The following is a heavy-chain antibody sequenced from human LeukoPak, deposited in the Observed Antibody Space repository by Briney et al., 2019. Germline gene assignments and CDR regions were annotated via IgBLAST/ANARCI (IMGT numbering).Heavy chain of an antibody. CDR1: GFTFDDYA. V-gene: IGHV3-9*01. J-gene: IGHJ4*02. CDR2: ISWNSGSI. CDR3: AKDLIAAAGTFIFDY. Sequence: GGSLRLSCAASGFTFDDYAMRWVRQAPGKGLEWVSGISWNSGSIGYADSVKGRFTISRDNAKNSLYLQMNSLRAEDTALYYCAKDLIAAAGTFIFDYWGQGTLVTVSS. D-gene: IGHD6-13*01.